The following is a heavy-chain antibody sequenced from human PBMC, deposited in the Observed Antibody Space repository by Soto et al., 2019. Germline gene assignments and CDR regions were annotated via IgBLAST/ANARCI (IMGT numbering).Heavy chain of an antibody. CDR3: ARLRVGVNWYFDL. D-gene: IGHD2-21*01. CDR2: ISSSGSYI. CDR1: GFTFSDYY. V-gene: IGHV3-11*06. Sequence: QMQLVESGGDLVKPGGSLRLSCEASGFTFSDYYMSWIRQVPGQGLEWLSFISSSGSYIKYSDSMRGRLTVSRDNGKNSLYLQMHGLRVEDTAVYYCARLRVGVNWYFDLWGRGTMVPVSA. J-gene: IGHJ2*01.